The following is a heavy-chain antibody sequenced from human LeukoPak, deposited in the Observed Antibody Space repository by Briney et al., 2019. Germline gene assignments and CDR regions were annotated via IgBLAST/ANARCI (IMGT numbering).Heavy chain of an antibody. J-gene: IGHJ3*02. Sequence: GGSLRLSCAASGFTVSSNYMSWVRQAPGKGLEWVSVIYSGGSTYYADSVKGRFTISRDNSKNTLYLQMNSLRAEDTAVYYCAREWDLRLDAFDIWGQGTMVTVSS. D-gene: IGHD1-26*01. V-gene: IGHV3-53*01. CDR1: GFTVSSNY. CDR3: AREWDLRLDAFDI. CDR2: IYSGGST.